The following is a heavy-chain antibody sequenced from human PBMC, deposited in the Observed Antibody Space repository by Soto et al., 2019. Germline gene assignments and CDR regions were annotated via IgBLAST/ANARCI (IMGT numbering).Heavy chain of an antibody. D-gene: IGHD6-6*01. CDR3: AKSIPLYFDY. V-gene: IGHV3-30*18. CDR2: ISYDGSNK. Sequence: GGSLRLSCAASGFTFSSYGMHWVRQAPGKGLEWVAVISYDGSNKYYADSVKGRFTISRDNSKNTLYLQMNSLRAEDTAVYYCAKSIPLYFDYWGQGTLVTVSS. J-gene: IGHJ4*02. CDR1: GFTFSSYG.